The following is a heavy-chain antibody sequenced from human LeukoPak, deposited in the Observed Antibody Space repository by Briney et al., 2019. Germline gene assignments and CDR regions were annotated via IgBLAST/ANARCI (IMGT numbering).Heavy chain of an antibody. J-gene: IGHJ4*02. CDR1: GFTFSDYY. CDR2: ISSSGNTT. CDR3: ARMVEMATSFDY. Sequence: GGSLRLSCAASGFTFSDYYMSWIRQAPGKGLECVSYISSSGNTTYHADSVKGRFTISRDNAKNSLYLQMSSLRAEDTAVYYCARMVEMATSFDYWGQGTLVTVSS. V-gene: IGHV3-11*04. D-gene: IGHD5-24*01.